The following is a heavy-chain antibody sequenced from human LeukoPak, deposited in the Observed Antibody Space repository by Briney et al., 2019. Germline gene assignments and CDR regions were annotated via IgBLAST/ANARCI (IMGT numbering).Heavy chain of an antibody. CDR3: ARSPDSSGGYTWFDP. V-gene: IGHV1-69*13. CDR2: IIPIFGTA. CDR1: GGTFSSYA. D-gene: IGHD6-19*01. J-gene: IGHJ5*02. Sequence: ASVKVSCKASGGTFSSYAISWVRQAPGQGLEWMGGIIPIFGTANYAQKFQGRVTITADESTSTAYMEQSSLRCEDTAVYYCARSPDSSGGYTWFDPWGQGTLVTVSS.